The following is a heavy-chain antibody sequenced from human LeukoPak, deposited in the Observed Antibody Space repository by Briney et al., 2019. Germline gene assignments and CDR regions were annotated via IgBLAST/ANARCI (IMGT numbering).Heavy chain of an antibody. CDR2: TYYRSKWLV. Sequence: QTLSLTCAISGDSVSGSSVAWNWIRQSXXXXXEXLGRTYYRSKWLVDYAESLKGRITINADTSKNQLSLQLHSVTPEDTAIYYCTRFYDTNSFDYWGQGTLVTVSS. V-gene: IGHV6-1*01. D-gene: IGHD3-16*01. J-gene: IGHJ4*02. CDR1: GDSVSGSSVA. CDR3: TRFYDTNSFDY.